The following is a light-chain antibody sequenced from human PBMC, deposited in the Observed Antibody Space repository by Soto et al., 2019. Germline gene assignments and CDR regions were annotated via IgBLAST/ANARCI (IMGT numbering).Light chain of an antibody. CDR3: AAWDDSLNGLV. V-gene: IGLV1-44*01. Sequence: QSVVTQPPSASGTPGQRVTISCSGSSSNIGSNTVNKYQQLPGAAPNLLIYNNNHRPSGVPDRFSGSQSGTSASLAITGLQSEDEADYFCAAWDDSLNGLVFGGGTKLTVL. J-gene: IGLJ2*01. CDR2: NNN. CDR1: SSNIGSNT.